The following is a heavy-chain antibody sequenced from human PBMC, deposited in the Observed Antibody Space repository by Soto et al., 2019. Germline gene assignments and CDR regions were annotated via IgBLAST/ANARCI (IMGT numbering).Heavy chain of an antibody. J-gene: IGHJ5*02. Sequence: PGGSLRLSCAASGFTFASYVMKWVRQAPGKGLEWVSFISYNVGSKYYAGSVKGRFTISRDNSKNTLYLQMNSLRAEDTAVYYCVNVGATTTLAAFGGGWFDPWGQGTLVTVSS. V-gene: IGHV3-23*01. CDR2: ISYNVGSK. D-gene: IGHD2-15*01. CDR1: GFTFASYV. CDR3: VNVGATTTLAAFGGGWFDP.